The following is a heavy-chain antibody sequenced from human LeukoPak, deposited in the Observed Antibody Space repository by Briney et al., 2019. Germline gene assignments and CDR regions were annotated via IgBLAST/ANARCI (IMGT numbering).Heavy chain of an antibody. Sequence: ASVKVSCKASGYTFTGYYMHWVRQAPGQGLEWMGWINPNSGGTNYAQKFLGRVTMTRDTSISTAYMELGRLRSDDTAVYYCARGIVVVVAATTGWFDPWGQGTLVTVSS. CDR1: GYTFTGYY. CDR3: ARGIVVVVAATTGWFDP. D-gene: IGHD2-15*01. J-gene: IGHJ5*02. CDR2: INPNSGGT. V-gene: IGHV1-2*02.